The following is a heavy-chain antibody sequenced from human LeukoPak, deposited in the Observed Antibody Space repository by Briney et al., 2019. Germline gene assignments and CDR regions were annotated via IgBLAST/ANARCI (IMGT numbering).Heavy chain of an antibody. CDR2: VYPGDSDT. CDR1: GYSFTNYW. Sequence: GESLKISCKGFGYSFTNYWIGWVRQMPGKGLEWMGIVYPGDSDTRYSPSFQGQVTISADKSISTAFLQWSSLKASDTAVYYCERPGVGAKSFVDYWGQGTLVTVSS. CDR3: ERPGVGAKSFVDY. D-gene: IGHD1-26*01. J-gene: IGHJ4*02. V-gene: IGHV5-51*01.